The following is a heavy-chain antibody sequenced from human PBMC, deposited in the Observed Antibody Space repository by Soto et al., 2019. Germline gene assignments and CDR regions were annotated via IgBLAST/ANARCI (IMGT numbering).Heavy chain of an antibody. J-gene: IGHJ6*02. CDR3: AKYAVAGLLEHFSGMDV. CDR2: ISGSGGST. Sequence: HGGCIRLSCSASGFTFRSYAVSLVRKAPGKGLEWVSAISGSGGSTYYADSVKGRFTISRDNSKNTLYLQMNSLRAEDTAVYYFAKYAVAGLLEHFSGMDVWGQGTTVPVSS. D-gene: IGHD1-1*01. CDR1: GFTFRSYA. V-gene: IGHV3-23*01.